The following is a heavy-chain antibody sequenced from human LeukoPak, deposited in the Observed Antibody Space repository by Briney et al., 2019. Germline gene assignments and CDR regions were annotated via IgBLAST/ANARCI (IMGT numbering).Heavy chain of an antibody. Sequence: GGSLRLSCAASGFTFSNYAMTWVRQAPGKGLEWVSAISDSGRNTYYADSVKGRFTISRDNSKNTLYLQMSSLGPGDTAVYYCAKDSGSFDYWGQGTLVTVSP. J-gene: IGHJ4*02. D-gene: IGHD1-26*01. CDR3: AKDSGSFDY. V-gene: IGHV3-23*01. CDR1: GFTFSNYA. CDR2: ISDSGRNT.